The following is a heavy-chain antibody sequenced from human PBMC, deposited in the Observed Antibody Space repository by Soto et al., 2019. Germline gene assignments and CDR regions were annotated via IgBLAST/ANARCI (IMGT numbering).Heavy chain of an antibody. CDR3: TSGGATTLYFDS. D-gene: IGHD1-26*01. V-gene: IGHV3-49*03. J-gene: IGHJ4*02. CDR2: IRSKGYGGTT. CDR1: GFTFRDYT. Sequence: PGGSLRLSCTASGFTFRDYTMTWFRQAPGKGLEWVGFIRSKGYGGTTEYAASVKGRFTISRDDSKSIAYLQMSSLKTEDTAVYYCTSGGATTLYFDSWGQGTLVTVS.